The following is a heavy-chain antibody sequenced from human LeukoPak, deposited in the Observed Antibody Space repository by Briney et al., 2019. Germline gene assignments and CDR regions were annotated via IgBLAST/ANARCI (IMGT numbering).Heavy chain of an antibody. Sequence: ASVRVSCKASGYTFTSYGISWVRQAPGQGLGGMGWISAYNGNTNYEQKLQGRVTMTTDTSTSTAYMELRSLRSDDTAVYYCARDEGYSSSWSLYYYYYGMDVWGQGTTVTVSS. CDR3: ARDEGYSSSWSLYYYYYGMDV. CDR1: GYTFTSYG. V-gene: IGHV1-18*01. CDR2: ISAYNGNT. D-gene: IGHD6-13*01. J-gene: IGHJ6*02.